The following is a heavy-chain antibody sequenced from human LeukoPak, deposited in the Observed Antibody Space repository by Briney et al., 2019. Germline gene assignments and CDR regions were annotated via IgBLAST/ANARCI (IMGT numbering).Heavy chain of an antibody. D-gene: IGHD3-3*01. CDR1: GYTFTTYA. CDR2: INGGDGDT. J-gene: IGHJ2*01. CDR3: ARVLSTYWYFDL. Sequence: GASVKVSCKASGYTFTTYAIHWVRQAPGQRPEWMGWINGGDGDTRYSQKFQDRVTITRDTSATTAYMELSSLRSEDTAVYYCARVLSTYWYFDLWGRGTLVTVSS. V-gene: IGHV1-3*01.